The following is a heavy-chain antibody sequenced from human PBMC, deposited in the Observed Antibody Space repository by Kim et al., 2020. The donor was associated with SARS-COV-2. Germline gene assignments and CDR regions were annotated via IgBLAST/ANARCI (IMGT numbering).Heavy chain of an antibody. CDR2: ISGSGDNT. CDR1: GFTFSNYA. J-gene: IGHJ4*02. D-gene: IGHD6-19*01. V-gene: IGHV3-23*01. CDR3: ANGLGSNGYHPVY. Sequence: GGSLRLSCAGSGFTFSNYAMTWVRQAPGKGLEWVSGISGSGDNTYYADFVKGRFVISRDSSKNTLFLQMSSLTADDTALYYCANGLGSNGYHPVYWGQGTLVTVSS.